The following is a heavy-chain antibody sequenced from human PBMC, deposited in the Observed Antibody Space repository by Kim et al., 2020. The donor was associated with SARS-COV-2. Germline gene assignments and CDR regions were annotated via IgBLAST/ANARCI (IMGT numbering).Heavy chain of an antibody. V-gene: IGHV5-51*01. Sequence: GESLKISCKGSGYSFTSYWIGWVRQMPGKGLEWMGIIYPGDSDTRYSPSFQGQVTISADKSISTAYLQWSSLKASDTAMYYCARQGQGTMVRGVIRGRVGVYYYGMDVWGQGTTVTVSS. CDR3: ARQGQGTMVRGVIRGRVGVYYYGMDV. D-gene: IGHD3-10*01. J-gene: IGHJ6*02. CDR1: GYSFTSYW. CDR2: IYPGDSDT.